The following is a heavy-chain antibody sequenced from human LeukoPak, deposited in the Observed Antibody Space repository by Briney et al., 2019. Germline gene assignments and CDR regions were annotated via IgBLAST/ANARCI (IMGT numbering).Heavy chain of an antibody. CDR2: ISYDGSNK. CDR3: ARDSYGTHFDY. J-gene: IGHJ4*02. Sequence: PGGSLRLSCAASGFTFSSYAMHWVRQAPGKGLEWVAVISYDGSNKYYADSVKGRFTISRDNSKNMLYLQMNSLRAEDTAVYYCARDSYGTHFDYWGQGTLVTVSS. D-gene: IGHD3-10*01. CDR1: GFTFSSYA. V-gene: IGHV3-30*04.